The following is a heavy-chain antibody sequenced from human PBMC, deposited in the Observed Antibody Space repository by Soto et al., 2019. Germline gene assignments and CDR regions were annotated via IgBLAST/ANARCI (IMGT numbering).Heavy chain of an antibody. CDR2: IRQDGNEM. CDR3: ARDGYSYALDV. CDR1: GFTIGGAW. V-gene: IGHV3-7*01. Sequence: VRLSCAASGFTIGGAWMSWVRQAPGKGLEWVAKIRQDGNEMYYVDAVRGRFTISRDNAKNSLYLQMNSLRVEDMALYYCARDGYSYALDVWGQGTTVTVSS. J-gene: IGHJ6*02.